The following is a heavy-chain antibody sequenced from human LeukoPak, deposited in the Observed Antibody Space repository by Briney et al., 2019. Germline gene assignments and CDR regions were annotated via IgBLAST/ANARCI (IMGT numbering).Heavy chain of an antibody. V-gene: IGHV1-18*01. CDR1: GYTFTSYG. D-gene: IGHD4-17*01. CDR3: ARDQGLTTVSDY. J-gene: IGHJ4*02. CDR2: ISAYNGNT. Sequence: ASVKVSCKASGYTFTSYGISWVRQAPGQGLEWMGWISAYNGNTNYAQKLQGRVTMTTDTSTSTAYIELRSLRSDDTAVYYCARDQGLTTVSDYWGQGTLVTVSS.